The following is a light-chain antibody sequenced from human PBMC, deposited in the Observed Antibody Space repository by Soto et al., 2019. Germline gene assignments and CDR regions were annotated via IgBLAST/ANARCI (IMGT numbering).Light chain of an antibody. CDR1: SSGLGCYNL. CDR2: EGS. Sequence: QSALTQPASVSGSPGQSITISCTGSSSGLGCYNLVSWYQHHPGKAPKLIIYEGSQRPSGVSNRFFGSKSGNTASLTISGLQAEDEADYHCCSYAGSSSYVLGTGTKLTVL. CDR3: CSYAGSSSYV. V-gene: IGLV2-23*01. J-gene: IGLJ1*01.